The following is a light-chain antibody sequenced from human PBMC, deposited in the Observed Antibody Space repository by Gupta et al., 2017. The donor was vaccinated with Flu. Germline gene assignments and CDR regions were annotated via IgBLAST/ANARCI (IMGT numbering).Light chain of an antibody. CDR2: CAS. V-gene: IGKV3-20*01. Sequence: EIVLTQSPGTLSLSQGERATLSCRASQTISSNYLAWYQQKPGQAPSLLIYCASSRAAGIPDRFSGSGSGTEFTLTISSLEPDDFAVYYCQRYGTSPLTFGGGTKVEI. CDR1: QTISSNY. CDR3: QRYGTSPLT. J-gene: IGKJ4*01.